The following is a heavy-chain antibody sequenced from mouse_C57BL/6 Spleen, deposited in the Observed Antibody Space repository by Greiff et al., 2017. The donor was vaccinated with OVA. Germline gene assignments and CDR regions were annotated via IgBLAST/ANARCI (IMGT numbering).Heavy chain of an antibody. CDR2: IHPNNGGT. V-gene: IGHV1-18*01. Sequence: VQLQQSGAELVKPGASVKIPCKASGYTFTDYNMDWVKQSHGKSLEWIGDIHPNNGGTIYNHKFKGKATLTVDKSSSTAYMEIRSLTSDDTAVYYYVTTSVPPCWYFDVWGTGTTVTVST. J-gene: IGHJ1*03. CDR1: GYTFTDYN. D-gene: IGHD2-12*01. CDR3: VTTSVPPCWYFDV.